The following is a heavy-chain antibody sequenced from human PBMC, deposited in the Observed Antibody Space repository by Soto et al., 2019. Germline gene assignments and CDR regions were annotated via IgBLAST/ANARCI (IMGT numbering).Heavy chain of an antibody. CDR2: IYYSGST. CDR1: GGSISSYY. CDR3: ARATRLLGDFDWLFPFDY. Sequence: SETLSLTCTVSGGSISSYYWSWIRQPPGKGLEWIGYIYYSGSTNYNPSLKSRVTISVDTSKNQFSLKLSSVTAADTAVYYCARATRLLGDFDWLFPFDYWGQGTLVTVSS. D-gene: IGHD3-9*01. V-gene: IGHV4-59*01. J-gene: IGHJ4*02.